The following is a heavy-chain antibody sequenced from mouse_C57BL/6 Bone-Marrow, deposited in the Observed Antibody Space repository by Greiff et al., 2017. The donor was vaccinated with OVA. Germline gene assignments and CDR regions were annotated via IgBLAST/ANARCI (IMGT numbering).Heavy chain of an antibody. D-gene: IGHD2-3*01. Sequence: VQLQQSGAELVRPGPSVQMSCKASGYTFTNYWIGWAKQMPGHGLEWIGDLYPGGGYIKYNEKIKGKATLTADKSASTAYMQFSSLTAEDSAIYYCARRRWAMDYWGQGTSVTVSS. CDR1: GYTFTNYW. V-gene: IGHV1-63*01. CDR3: ARRRWAMDY. J-gene: IGHJ4*01. CDR2: LYPGGGYI.